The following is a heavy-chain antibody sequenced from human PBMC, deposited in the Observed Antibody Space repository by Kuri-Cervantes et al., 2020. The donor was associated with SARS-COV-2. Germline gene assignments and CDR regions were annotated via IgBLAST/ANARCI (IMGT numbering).Heavy chain of an antibody. V-gene: IGHV4-39*01. CDR1: SGSISSSSSY. CDR2: IYYSGST. J-gene: IGHJ5*02. Sequence: SETLSLTSTVASGSISSSSSYWGWIRQPPGKGLEGIGSIYYSGSTYYNPSLKSRATISVDTSKNQFSLKLSSVTAADTAVYYCARQMMSSITIFGVVITRNWFDPWGQGTLVTVSS. CDR3: ARQMMSSITIFGVVITRNWFDP. D-gene: IGHD3-3*01.